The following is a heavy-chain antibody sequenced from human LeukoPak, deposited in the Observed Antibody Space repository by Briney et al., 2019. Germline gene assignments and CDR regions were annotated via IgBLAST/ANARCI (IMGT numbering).Heavy chain of an antibody. D-gene: IGHD6-13*01. CDR1: GYTFTGYY. CDR2: INPNSGGT. CDR3: ARVAAAGYYFDY. J-gene: IGHJ4*02. V-gene: IGHV1-2*02. Sequence: ASVKVSCKASGYTFTGYYMHWVRQAPGQGLEWMGWINPNSGGTNYAQKFQGRVTVTRDTSISTAYMELSRLRSDDTAVYYCARVAAAGYYFDYWGQGTLVTVSS.